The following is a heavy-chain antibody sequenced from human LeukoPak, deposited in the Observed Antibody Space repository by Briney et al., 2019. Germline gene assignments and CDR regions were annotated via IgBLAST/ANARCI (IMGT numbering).Heavy chain of an antibody. CDR3: ARDIEEPLGYCSSTSGERRYNWFDP. Sequence: SVKVSCKASGGTFSSYAISGVRQAPGQRLEWMGRIIPIFGIANYAQKFQGRVTITADKSTSTAYLELSSLRSEDTAVYYCARDIEEPLGYCSSTSGERRYNWFDPWGQGTLVTVSS. CDR1: GGTFSSYA. CDR2: IIPIFGIA. V-gene: IGHV1-69*04. J-gene: IGHJ5*02. D-gene: IGHD2-2*01.